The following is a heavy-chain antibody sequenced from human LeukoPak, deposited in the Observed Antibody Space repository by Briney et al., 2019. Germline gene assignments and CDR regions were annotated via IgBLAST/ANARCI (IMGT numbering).Heavy chain of an antibody. V-gene: IGHV4-59*01. D-gene: IGHD6-13*01. CDR3: ARVPGRSSSWTLDY. J-gene: IGHJ4*02. CDR1: GVSISSYS. CDR2: IYYSGST. Sequence: PSETLSLTCTVSGVSISSYSWSWIRQPPERRLGWIGYIYYSGSTNYNPSLKSRVTISVDTSKNQFSLKLSSVTAADTAVYYCARVPGRSSSWTLDYWGQGTLVTVSS.